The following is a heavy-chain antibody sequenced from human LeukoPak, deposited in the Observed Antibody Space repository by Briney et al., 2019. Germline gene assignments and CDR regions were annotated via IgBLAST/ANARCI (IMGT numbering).Heavy chain of an antibody. D-gene: IGHD3-10*01. J-gene: IGHJ4*02. CDR1: GITFSDYY. Sequence: GGPLRLSCAASGITFSDYYMSWIRQALGKGLEWVSYISNSGSMINYADSVKGRFTISRDNAKNSLYLQMNSLRAEDTAVYYCASVLWFGGIFFDYWGQGTLVTVSS. V-gene: IGHV3-11*01. CDR3: ASVLWFGGIFFDY. CDR2: ISNSGSMI.